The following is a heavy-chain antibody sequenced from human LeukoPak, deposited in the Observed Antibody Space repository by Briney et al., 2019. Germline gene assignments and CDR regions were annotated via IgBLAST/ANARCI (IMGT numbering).Heavy chain of an antibody. J-gene: IGHJ5*02. CDR2: ISSYNGNT. V-gene: IGHV1-18*01. CDR1: GYTFTDYG. Sequence: ASVKVSCKASGYTFTDYGINWVRQAPGQGLEWMGWISSYNGNTNYAYKFKGRVTMTTDTSTNTAYMELRSLRSDDTAVYYCARDISLRFSRFDPWGQGTLVTVSS. CDR3: ARDISLRFSRFDP. D-gene: IGHD3-3*01.